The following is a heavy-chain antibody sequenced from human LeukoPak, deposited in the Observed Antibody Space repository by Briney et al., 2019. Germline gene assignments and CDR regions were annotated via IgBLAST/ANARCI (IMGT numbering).Heavy chain of an antibody. Sequence: PGRSLRLSCAASGFTFDDYAMHWVRQAPGKGLEWVSGISWNSGSIGYADSVKGRFTISRDNAKTSLYLQMNSLRAEDTALYYCAKPRYYYDSSGYLDYWGQGTLVTVSS. V-gene: IGHV3-9*01. CDR2: ISWNSGSI. CDR1: GFTFDDYA. J-gene: IGHJ4*02. CDR3: AKPRYYYDSSGYLDY. D-gene: IGHD3-22*01.